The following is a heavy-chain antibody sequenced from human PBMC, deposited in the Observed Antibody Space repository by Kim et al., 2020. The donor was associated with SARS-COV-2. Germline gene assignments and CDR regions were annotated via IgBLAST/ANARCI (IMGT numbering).Heavy chain of an antibody. CDR2: ISGSGGST. V-gene: IGHV3-23*01. CDR1: VFTFSSYA. Sequence: GGSLRLSCAASVFTFSSYAMSWVRQAPGKGLEWVSAISGSGGSTYYADSVKGRFTISRDNSKNTLYLQMNSLRAEDTAVYYCAKDLRAVAGQGIDYWGQGTLVTVSS. J-gene: IGHJ4*02. D-gene: IGHD6-19*01. CDR3: AKDLRAVAGQGIDY.